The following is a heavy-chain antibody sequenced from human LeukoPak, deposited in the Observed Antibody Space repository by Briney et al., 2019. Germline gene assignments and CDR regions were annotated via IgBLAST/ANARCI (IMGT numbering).Heavy chain of an antibody. J-gene: IGHJ4*02. V-gene: IGHV1-46*01. Sequence: GASVNVSCKASGYTFTSNYIHWVRQAPGQGLEWMGMIYPRDGSTSYAQKFQGRVTVTRDTSTSTVHMELSGLTSEDTAVYYCARDQEGFDYWGQGTLVTVSS. CDR2: IYPRDGST. CDR1: GYTFTSNY. CDR3: ARDQEGFDY.